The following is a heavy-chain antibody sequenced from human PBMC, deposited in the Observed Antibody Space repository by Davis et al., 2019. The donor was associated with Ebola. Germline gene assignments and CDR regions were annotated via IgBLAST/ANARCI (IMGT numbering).Heavy chain of an antibody. D-gene: IGHD2-8*02. CDR3: AKGTTGYYYYMDA. V-gene: IGHV3-9*01. Sequence: SLKISCAASGFTFDDYAMHWVRQVPGKGLEWVSSITWNSAYIAYADSVKGRFTITRDNAKNSLDLQMNSLRPEDTALYYCAKGTTGYYYYMDAWGRGTAVTVS. CDR2: ITWNSAYI. J-gene: IGHJ6*03. CDR1: GFTFDDYA.